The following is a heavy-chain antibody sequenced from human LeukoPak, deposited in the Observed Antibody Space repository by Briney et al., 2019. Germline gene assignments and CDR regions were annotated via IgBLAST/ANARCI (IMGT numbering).Heavy chain of an antibody. J-gene: IGHJ3*02. CDR2: IHTSGST. Sequence: PSETLSLTCTVSGGSISSYYWSWIRRPAGKGLEWIGRIHTSGSTNYNPSLQSRVTLSIDTSKNQFSLKLSSVTAADTAVYYCARQGAGNAFDIWGQGTMVTVSS. CDR3: ARQGAGNAFDI. V-gene: IGHV4-4*07. D-gene: IGHD1-26*01. CDR1: GGSISSYY.